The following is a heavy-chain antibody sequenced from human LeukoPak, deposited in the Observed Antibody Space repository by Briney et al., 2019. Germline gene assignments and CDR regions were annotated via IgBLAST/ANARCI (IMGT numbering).Heavy chain of an antibody. Sequence: SETLSLTCTVSGYSISSGYYWGWIRQPPGKGLEWIGSIYHSGSTNYNPSLKSRVTISVDTSKNQFSLKLSSVTAADTAVYYCARDKTMRKNDAFDIWGQGTMVTVSS. CDR2: IYHSGST. CDR1: GYSISSGYY. V-gene: IGHV4-38-2*02. CDR3: ARDKTMRKNDAFDI. J-gene: IGHJ3*02. D-gene: IGHD4/OR15-4a*01.